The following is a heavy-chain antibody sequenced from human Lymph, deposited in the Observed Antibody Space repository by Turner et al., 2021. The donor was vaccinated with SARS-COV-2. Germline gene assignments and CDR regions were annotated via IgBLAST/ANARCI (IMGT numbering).Heavy chain of an antibody. CDR3: ARDYGGNSNYFDY. CDR2: IDYIWST. J-gene: IGHJ4*02. Sequence: QVQLQESGPGLVKPSQTLSLTCTVSGGYISSGGYYLSWIRQHPGKGLDLIGYIDYIWSTDYTPSLKSRGSISVDTSKNQFSLKLSALTAADTALYYCARDYGGNSNYFDYWGQGTLVTVSS. V-gene: IGHV4-31*03. CDR1: GGYISSGGYY. D-gene: IGHD4-17*01.